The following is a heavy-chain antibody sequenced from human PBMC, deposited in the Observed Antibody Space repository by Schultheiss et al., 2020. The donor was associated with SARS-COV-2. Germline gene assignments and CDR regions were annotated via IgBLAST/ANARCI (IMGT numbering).Heavy chain of an antibody. CDR3: VKDEGYSSSSRLDY. Sequence: GGSLRLSCAASGFTFSSYAMSWVRQAPGKGLEWVSAISGSGGSTYYADSVKGRFTISRNNSKNTLYLQMSSLRAEDTAVYYCVKDEGYSSSSRLDYWGQGTLVTVSS. D-gene: IGHD6-6*01. V-gene: IGHV3-23*01. J-gene: IGHJ4*02. CDR1: GFTFSSYA. CDR2: ISGSGGST.